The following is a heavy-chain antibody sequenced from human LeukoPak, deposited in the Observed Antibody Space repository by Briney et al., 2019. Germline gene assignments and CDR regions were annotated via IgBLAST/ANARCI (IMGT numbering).Heavy chain of an antibody. D-gene: IGHD6-19*01. CDR1: GFTFTKCA. J-gene: IGHJ4*02. Sequence: GGSLRLSCVASGFTFTKCAMSWIRQAPGKGLAWVAIITATGDTAYNADSVKGRFTISKDNSRNTVYMQMDSLRAEDTAIYYCAGDRNSDWYSPLDYWGQGSQVTVSP. V-gene: IGHV3-23*01. CDR2: ITATGDTA. CDR3: AGDRNSDWYSPLDY.